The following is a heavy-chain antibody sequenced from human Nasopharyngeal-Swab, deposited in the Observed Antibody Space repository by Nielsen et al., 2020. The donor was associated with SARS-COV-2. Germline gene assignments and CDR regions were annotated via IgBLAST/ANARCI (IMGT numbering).Heavy chain of an antibody. V-gene: IGHV1-18*01. CDR3: ARDLRYYCGGDCYSWAFDY. J-gene: IGHJ4*02. D-gene: IGHD2-21*01. Sequence: WVRQAPGQGLEWMGWISAYNGNTNYAQKLQGRVTMTTDTSTSTAYMELRSLRSDDTAVYYCARDLRYYCGGDCYSWAFDYWGQGTLVTVSS. CDR2: ISAYNGNT.